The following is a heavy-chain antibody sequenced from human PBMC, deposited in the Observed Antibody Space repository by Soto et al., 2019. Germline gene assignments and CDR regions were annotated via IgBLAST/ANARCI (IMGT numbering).Heavy chain of an antibody. CDR1: GFTFDSYA. J-gene: IGHJ4*02. V-gene: IGHV3-30-3*01. Sequence: QVQLVESGGGVVQPGRSLRLSCAASGFTFDSYAIHWVRQAPGEGLEWVAVISYDGSSKYYADSVRGRFTISRDNSKNTVYLQMNSLSREDTALYFCARGVVTNRPGNYWGQGTLVTVSS. D-gene: IGHD1-26*01. CDR3: ARGVVTNRPGNY. CDR2: ISYDGSSK.